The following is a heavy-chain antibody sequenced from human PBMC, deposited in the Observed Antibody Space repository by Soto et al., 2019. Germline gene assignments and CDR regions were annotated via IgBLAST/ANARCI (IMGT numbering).Heavy chain of an antibody. CDR2: ISAYNGST. CDR3: ARDFGGGGYYYDSSGSGFDY. CDR1: GYTFTSYG. Sequence: ASVKVSCTASGYTFTSYGISWVRQAPGQGLEWMGWISAYNGSTNYAQKLQGRVTMTTDTSTSTAYMELRSLRSDDTAVYYCARDFGGGGYYYDSSGSGFDYWGQGTLVTVSS. V-gene: IGHV1-18*01. J-gene: IGHJ4*02. D-gene: IGHD3-22*01.